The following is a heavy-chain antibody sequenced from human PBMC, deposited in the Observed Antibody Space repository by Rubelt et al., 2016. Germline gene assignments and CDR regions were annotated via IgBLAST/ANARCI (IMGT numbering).Heavy chain of an antibody. D-gene: IGHD4-23*01. CDR2: ISGSGGST. CDR3: ARDKPDYGGNGNFDY. J-gene: IGHJ4*02. Sequence: VRQAPGKGLEWVSAISGSGGSTYYADSVKGRFTISRDNAKNSLYLQMNSLRAEDTAVYYCARDKPDYGGNGNFDYWGQGTLVTVSS. V-gene: IGHV3-23*01.